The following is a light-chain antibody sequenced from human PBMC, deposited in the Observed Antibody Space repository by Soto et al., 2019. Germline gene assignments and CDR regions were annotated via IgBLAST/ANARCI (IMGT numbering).Light chain of an antibody. Sequence: TNLPSVSGVPVDSVTISCNGGSSNIGNYYVSWHQQLPGTAPKLLIYENDKRPSGIPDRFSGSKSGTSATLGITGLQTGDEADYYCGTWDSSLSIFVFGTGTKATVL. CDR1: SSNIGNYY. CDR2: END. J-gene: IGLJ1*01. CDR3: GTWDSSLSIFV. V-gene: IGLV1-51*02.